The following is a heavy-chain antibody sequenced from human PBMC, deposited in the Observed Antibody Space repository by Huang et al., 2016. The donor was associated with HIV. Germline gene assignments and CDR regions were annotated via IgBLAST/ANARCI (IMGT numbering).Heavy chain of an antibody. J-gene: IGHJ4*02. CDR1: GFTFDKYV. CDR3: AKGKAYYDDSSGFDH. Sequence: EVQLVESGGGLVQPGRSLRLSCAASGFTFDKYVMHWVRQVPGKGLEGVSGITWESAKIGYADAVKGRFTISRDNARSSLSLQMDSLRVEDTALYYCAKGKAYYDDSSGFDHWGQGTLVTVSS. V-gene: IGHV3-9*01. D-gene: IGHD3-22*01. CDR2: ITWESAKI.